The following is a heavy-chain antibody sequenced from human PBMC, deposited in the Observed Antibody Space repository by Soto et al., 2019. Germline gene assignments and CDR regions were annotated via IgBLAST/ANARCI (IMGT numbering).Heavy chain of an antibody. CDR3: ARPRSRGYSSWSEVRMDV. D-gene: IGHD5-18*01. J-gene: IGHJ6*02. CDR1: GGSISSSSYY. V-gene: IGHV4-39*01. CDR2: IYYSGST. Sequence: QLQLQESGPGLVKPSETLSLTCTVSGGSISSSSYYWGWIRQPPGKGLEWIGSIYYSGSTYYNPSLKSRVTISVDTSKNQFSLKLSSVTAADTAVYYCARPRSRGYSSWSEVRMDVWGQGTTVTVSS.